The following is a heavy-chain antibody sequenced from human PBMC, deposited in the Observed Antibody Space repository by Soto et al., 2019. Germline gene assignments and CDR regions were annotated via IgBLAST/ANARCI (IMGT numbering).Heavy chain of an antibody. Sequence: QVQLVESWGGMVQPGRSLRLSCAASGFTFSNYAMHWVRQAPGKGLEWVAAILSDEINKYSADSVKGRFTISGDNSKNTPYQQMNSLRPEDTAVYYCAIIAISGGGDAFDIWGQGTMVTVSS. CDR1: GFTFSNYA. J-gene: IGHJ3*02. V-gene: IGHV3-30-3*01. CDR2: ILSDEINK. CDR3: AIIAISGGGDAFDI. D-gene: IGHD2-8*02.